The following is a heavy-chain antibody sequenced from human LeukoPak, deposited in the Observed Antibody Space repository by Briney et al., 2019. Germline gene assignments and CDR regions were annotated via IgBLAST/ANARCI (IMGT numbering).Heavy chain of an antibody. J-gene: IGHJ5*02. CDR1: GGSISSNY. CDR3: ARGGGRT. CDR2: IYYSGST. Sequence: SETLSLTCTASGGSISSNYWSWIRQPPGKGLEWIGYIYYSGSTNYNPSLKSRVTISVDTSKNQFSLKLSSVTAADTAVYYCARGGGRTWGQGTLVTVSS. D-gene: IGHD3-10*01. V-gene: IGHV4-59*01.